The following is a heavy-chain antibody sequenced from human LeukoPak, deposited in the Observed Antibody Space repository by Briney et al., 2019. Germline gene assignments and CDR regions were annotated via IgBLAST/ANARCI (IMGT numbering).Heavy chain of an antibody. Sequence: GESLKISCKGSGYSFTSYWIGWVRQMPGKGLEWMGIIYPGDSDTRYSPSFQGQVTISADKSISTAYLQWSSLKASDTAVYYCASTYSSSWDMVDYWGQGTLVTVSS. CDR2: IYPGDSDT. J-gene: IGHJ4*02. V-gene: IGHV5-51*01. CDR3: ASTYSSSWDMVDY. D-gene: IGHD6-13*01. CDR1: GYSFTSYW.